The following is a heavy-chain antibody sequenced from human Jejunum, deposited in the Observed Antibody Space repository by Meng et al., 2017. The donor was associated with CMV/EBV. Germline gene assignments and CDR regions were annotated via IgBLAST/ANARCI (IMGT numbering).Heavy chain of an antibody. CDR3: ARSHDSYHSGRTGIF. V-gene: IGHV3-7*01. D-gene: IGHD3-10*01. J-gene: IGHJ4*02. Sequence: FPFTTDWLTWVRRAPGKGPEWVANIKEDGSEKNYLDSVKGRFTISRDNAKSSLYLQMNSLRVEDTAVYHCARSHDSYHSGRTGIFWGQGTLVTVSS. CDR1: FPFTTDW. CDR2: IKEDGSEK.